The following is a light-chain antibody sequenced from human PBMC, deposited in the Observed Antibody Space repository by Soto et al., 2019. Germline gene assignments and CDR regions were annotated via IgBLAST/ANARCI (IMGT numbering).Light chain of an antibody. Sequence: QSALTQPASVSGSPGQSITLSCTGTSSDVGGYNYVSWYQQHPGKAPKLMIYDVSNRPSGVSNRFSGSKSGNTASLTISGLHAEDEADYYCSSYTSSSSYVFGTGTKVTVL. CDR1: SSDVGGYNY. CDR3: SSYTSSSSYV. V-gene: IGLV2-14*01. J-gene: IGLJ1*01. CDR2: DVS.